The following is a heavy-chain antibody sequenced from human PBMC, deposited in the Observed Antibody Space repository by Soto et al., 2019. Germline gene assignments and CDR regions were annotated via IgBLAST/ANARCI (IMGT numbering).Heavy chain of an antibody. D-gene: IGHD6-13*01. CDR1: GGSISSGGYY. CDR3: ARDTAAAGSYYYYYGMDV. Sequence: SETLSLTCTVSGGSISSGGYYWSWIRQHPGKGLEWIGYIYYSGSTYYNPSLKSRVTISVDTSKNQFSLNLSSVTAADTAVYYCARDTAAAGSYYYYYGMDVWGQGTTVTVSS. CDR2: IYYSGST. J-gene: IGHJ6*02. V-gene: IGHV4-31*03.